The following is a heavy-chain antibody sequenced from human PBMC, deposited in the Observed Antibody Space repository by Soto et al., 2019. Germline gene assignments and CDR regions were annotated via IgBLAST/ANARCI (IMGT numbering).Heavy chain of an antibody. CDR1: GGTLSSYA. J-gene: IGHJ4*02. CDR2: IIPIFGTA. D-gene: IGHD3-22*01. CDR3: ARESSYDSSGYYYY. V-gene: IGHV1-69*13. Sequence: SVKVSCKASGGTLSSYAISWVRQAPGQGLEWMGGIIPIFGTANYAQKFQGRVTITADESTSTAYMELSSLRSEDTAVYYCARESSYDSSGYYYYWGQGTLVTVSS.